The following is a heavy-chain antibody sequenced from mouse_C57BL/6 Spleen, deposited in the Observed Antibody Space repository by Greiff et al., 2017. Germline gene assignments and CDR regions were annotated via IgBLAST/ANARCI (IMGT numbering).Heavy chain of an antibody. V-gene: IGHV5-4*01. CDR2: ISDGGSYT. J-gene: IGHJ4*01. CDR3: ARDPPVTTVVATDAMDY. CDR1: GFTFSSYA. Sequence: VQVVESGGGLVKPGGSLKLSCAASGFTFSSYAMSWVRQTPEKRLEWVATISDGGSYTYYPDNVKGRFTISRDNAKNNLYLQMSHLKSEDTAMYYCARDPPVTTVVATDAMDYWGQGTSVTVAS. D-gene: IGHD1-1*01.